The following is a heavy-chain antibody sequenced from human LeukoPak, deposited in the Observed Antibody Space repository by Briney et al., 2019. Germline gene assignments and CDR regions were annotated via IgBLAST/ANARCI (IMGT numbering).Heavy chain of an antibody. CDR3: ARGTLGDILTGSYDC. V-gene: IGHV1-69*05. CDR1: GGTFSGYA. D-gene: IGHD3-9*01. J-gene: IGHJ4*02. Sequence: SVKVSCKASGGTFSGYAISWVRQAPGQGLEWMGGIIPIFNTANYAQKFQGRVTIGTDGSTNTAYMELSSLRSEDTAVYFCARGTLGDILTGSYDCWGQGTLVTVSS. CDR2: IIPIFNTA.